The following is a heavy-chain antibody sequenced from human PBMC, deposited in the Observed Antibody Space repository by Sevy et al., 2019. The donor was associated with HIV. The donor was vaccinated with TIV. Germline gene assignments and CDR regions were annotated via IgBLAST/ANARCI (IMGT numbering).Heavy chain of an antibody. CDR3: ATGLGKSDFDY. V-gene: IGHV3-15*01. Sequence: GGSLRLSCAASGFTFSNAWMSWVRQAPGKGLEWVGRIKSKIDGATRDLAAPVKGRITISRDDSRNTLYLQMNSLKTEDTGVYYCATGLGKSDFDYWGQGTLVTVPS. D-gene: IGHD3-9*01. CDR1: GFTFSNAW. J-gene: IGHJ4*02. CDR2: IKSKIDGATR.